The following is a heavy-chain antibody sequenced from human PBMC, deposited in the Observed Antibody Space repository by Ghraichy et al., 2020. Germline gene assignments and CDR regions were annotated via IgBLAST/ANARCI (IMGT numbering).Heavy chain of an antibody. J-gene: IGHJ4*03. CDR2: LNIDGTTV. CDR3: VRSYKDGLRHFDY. CDR1: GFSFTDYW. V-gene: IGHV3-74*01. D-gene: IGHD1-14*01. Sequence: GESLNISCAASGFSFTDYWMHWVRQTPGRGLEWVSHLNIDGTTVNYADSVKGRFTISRDNAKNTMYLQMISLTVEDTAVYYCVRSYKDGLRHFDYWGQGTTVTVSS.